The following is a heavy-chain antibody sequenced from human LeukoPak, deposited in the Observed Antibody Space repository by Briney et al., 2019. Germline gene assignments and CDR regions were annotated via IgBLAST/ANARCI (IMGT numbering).Heavy chain of an antibody. V-gene: IGHV4-39*01. CDR2: IYYSGST. J-gene: IGHJ6*02. CDR3: ARRILGGYYGMDV. D-gene: IGHD3-10*01. Sequence: SETLSLTCTVSGGSISSSRYYSGWIRQPPGKGLEWIGRIYYSGSTYYNPSLKSRVTISVDTPNHQVSLKLSSVTAADTAVYYCARRILGGYYGMDVWGQGTTVTVSS. CDR1: GGSISSSRYY.